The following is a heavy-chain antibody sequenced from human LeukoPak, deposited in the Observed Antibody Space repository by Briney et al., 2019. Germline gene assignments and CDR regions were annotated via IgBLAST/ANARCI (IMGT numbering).Heavy chain of an antibody. CDR1: GGSISSSKW. Sequence: PSETLSLTCAVSGGSISSSKWWNWVRQPPGKGLEWIGEIFHSGSTNYNPSLKSRVTISVDKSKNQFSLKLSSVTAADTAVYYCASFDFWSGDNWFDPWGQGTLVTVSS. D-gene: IGHD3-3*01. CDR2: IFHSGST. CDR3: ASFDFWSGDNWFDP. J-gene: IGHJ5*02. V-gene: IGHV4-4*02.